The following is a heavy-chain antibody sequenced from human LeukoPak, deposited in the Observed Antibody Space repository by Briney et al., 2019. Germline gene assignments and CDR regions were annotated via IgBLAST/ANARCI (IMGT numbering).Heavy chain of an antibody. D-gene: IGHD6-19*01. CDR2: ISGSGGST. Sequence: QPGGSLRLSCAASGFTFSSYAMSWVRQAPGKGLEWVSTISGSGGSTYYADSVKGRFTISRDNSKNTLYLQMNSLRAEDTATYYCAARPTDAPVAPSDYWGQGTLVTVSS. V-gene: IGHV3-23*01. CDR3: AARPTDAPVAPSDY. J-gene: IGHJ4*02. CDR1: GFTFSSYA.